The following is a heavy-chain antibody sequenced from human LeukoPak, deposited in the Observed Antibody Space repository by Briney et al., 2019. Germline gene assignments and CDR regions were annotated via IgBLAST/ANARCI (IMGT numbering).Heavy chain of an antibody. CDR3: ARAPLGYCSSTSCYGDYYYYMDV. V-gene: IGHV4-59*01. CDR2: IYYSGST. J-gene: IGHJ6*03. Sequence: PSETLSLTCTVSGGSISSYYWSWIRQPPGKRLEWIGYIYYSGSTNYNPSLKSRVTISVDTSKNQFSLKLSSVTAADTAVYYCARAPLGYCSSTSCYGDYYYYMDVWGKGTTVTVSS. D-gene: IGHD2-2*01. CDR1: GGSISSYY.